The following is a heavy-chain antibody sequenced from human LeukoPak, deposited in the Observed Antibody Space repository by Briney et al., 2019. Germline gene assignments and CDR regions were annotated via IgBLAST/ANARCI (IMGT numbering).Heavy chain of an antibody. CDR3: ARDRGQGPTPDY. J-gene: IGHJ4*02. CDR1: GFTFSSYS. D-gene: IGHD2-15*01. Sequence: GGSLRLSCAASGFTFSSYSMNWVRQAPGKGLEWVSSISSSSSYIYYADSVKGRFTISRDNSKNTLYLQMNSLRAEDTAVYYCARDRGQGPTPDYWGQGTLVTVSS. CDR2: ISSSSSYI. V-gene: IGHV3-21*01.